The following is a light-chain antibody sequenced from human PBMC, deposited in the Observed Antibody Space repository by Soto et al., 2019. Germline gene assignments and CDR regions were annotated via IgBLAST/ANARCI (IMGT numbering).Light chain of an antibody. J-gene: IGLJ3*02. V-gene: IGLV2-14*01. CDR1: SSDIGSYNY. CDR3: SSYRGGGTVGV. CDR2: EVT. Sequence: QSALTQPASVSGSPGQSITISCTGTSSDIGSYNYVSWFQQHPGKAPKLVIYEVTYRPSGVSDRFSGSKSGNTASLSISGLQAEDEADYYCSSYRGGGTVGVFGGGTKLTVL.